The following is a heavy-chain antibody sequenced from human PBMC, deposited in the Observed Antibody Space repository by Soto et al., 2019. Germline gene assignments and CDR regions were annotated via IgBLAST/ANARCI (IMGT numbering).Heavy chain of an antibody. CDR1: GYTFTSYG. J-gene: IGHJ6*04. V-gene: IGHV1-18*01. Sequence: ASVKVSCKASGYTFTSYGISWVRQAPGQGLEWMGWISAYNGNTNYAQKLQGRVTMTTDTSTSTAYMELRSLRSDDTAVYYCERGVVQITLLGVVAQDGMDVRGKVLTVTGSS. CDR3: ERGVVQITLLGVVAQDGMDV. D-gene: IGHD3-3*01. CDR2: ISAYNGNT.